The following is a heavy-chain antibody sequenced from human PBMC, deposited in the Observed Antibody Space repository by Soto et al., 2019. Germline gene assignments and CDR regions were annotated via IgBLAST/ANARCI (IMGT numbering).Heavy chain of an antibody. J-gene: IGHJ6*03. CDR3: AREQWYYMDV. Sequence: EVQLVESGGGLVQPGGSLRLSCAASEFTVSSYYMNWVRQAPGKGLEWVSVIYNGGNTYYAESAKGRFTISRDISRNMVYLQMNCLRAEDTAVYYCAREQWYYMDVWGKGTTVTVSS. V-gene: IGHV3-66*01. CDR2: IYNGGNT. D-gene: IGHD6-19*01. CDR1: EFTVSSYY.